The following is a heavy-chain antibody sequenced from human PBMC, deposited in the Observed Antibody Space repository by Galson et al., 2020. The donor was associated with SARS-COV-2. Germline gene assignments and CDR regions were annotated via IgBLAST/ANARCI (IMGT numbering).Heavy chain of an antibody. CDR3: ARTYYSDSSGYEGGYFDY. D-gene: IGHD3-22*01. J-gene: IGHJ4*02. CDR1: GGSTSSISYY. Sequence: SETLSLTCTVSGGSTSSISYYWGWLRQPPGKGLEWIGSINYSGSTHYNPSLKSRVTILVDTSKNQFSLKVSSVTAADTALYYCARTYYSDSSGYEGGYFDYWGQGTLVSVSS. V-gene: IGHV4-39*07. CDR2: INYSGST.